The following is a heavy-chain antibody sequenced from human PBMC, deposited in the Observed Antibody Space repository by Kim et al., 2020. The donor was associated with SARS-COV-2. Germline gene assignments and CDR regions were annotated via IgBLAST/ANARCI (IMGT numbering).Heavy chain of an antibody. CDR3: ATLSTVSTGY. J-gene: IGHJ4*02. CDR2: I. V-gene: IGHV3-21*01. Sequence: IAYASSVRVRFTISRNNDKNLLSLQMSSLRAEDTAVYYCATLSTVSTGYWGQGTLVTVSS. D-gene: IGHD4-17*01.